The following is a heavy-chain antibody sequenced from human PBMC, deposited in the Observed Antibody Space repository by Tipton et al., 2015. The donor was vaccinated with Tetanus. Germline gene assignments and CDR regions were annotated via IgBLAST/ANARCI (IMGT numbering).Heavy chain of an antibody. CDR1: GFTFSDYS. Sequence: SLRLSCAASGFTFSDYSMNWVRQAPGKGLEWVSSISGSSNYINYADSVKGRFTISRANAKNSLYLQVNSLRAEDTAVYYCTRDRDWTLDVWGQGTTVTVSS. V-gene: IGHV3-21*01. CDR2: ISGSSNYI. CDR3: TRDRDWTLDV. J-gene: IGHJ6*02. D-gene: IGHD1-1*01.